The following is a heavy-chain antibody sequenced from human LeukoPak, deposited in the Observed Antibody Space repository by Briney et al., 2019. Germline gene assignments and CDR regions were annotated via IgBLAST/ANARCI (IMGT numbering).Heavy chain of an antibody. V-gene: IGHV3-23*01. D-gene: IGHD6-19*01. CDR3: AKAVAGTRDY. CDR2: ISGSGGST. Sequence: GGSLRLSCAASGFTFSSYAMSWVRQAPGKGLEWVSAISGSGGSTYYADSVKGRFTISRDNSKNTLYLQMSSLGAEDTAVYYCAKAVAGTRDYWGQGTLVTVSS. J-gene: IGHJ4*02. CDR1: GFTFSSYA.